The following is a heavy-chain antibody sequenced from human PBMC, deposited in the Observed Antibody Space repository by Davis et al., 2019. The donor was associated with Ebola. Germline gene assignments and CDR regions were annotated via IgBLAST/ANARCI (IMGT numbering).Heavy chain of an antibody. CDR3: ARGVDYGFDV. CDR2: ICVDRGTT. CDR1: GFTFSAFS. V-gene: IGHV3-48*02. J-gene: IGHJ3*01. D-gene: IGHD2-21*02. Sequence: GESLKISCAASGFTFSAFSMNWVRQAPGKGLEWISHICVDRGTTNYADSVRGRFTISRDNVKNSLYLQLSSLRDEDRAVYYCARGVDYGFDVWGQGTVVTVSS.